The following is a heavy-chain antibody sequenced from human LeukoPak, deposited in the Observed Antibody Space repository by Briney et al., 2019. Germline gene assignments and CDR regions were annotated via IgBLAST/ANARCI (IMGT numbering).Heavy chain of an antibody. CDR3: ARGSSGWLYYYYYYYMDV. CDR1: GFTFSDHY. J-gene: IGHJ6*03. D-gene: IGHD6-19*01. Sequence: PGGSLRLSCAASGFTFSDHYMDWVRQAPGKGLEWVGRTRNKANSYTTEYAASVKGRFTISRDDSKNSLYLQMNSLKTEDTAVYYCARGSSGWLYYYYYYYMDVWGKGTTVTVSS. CDR2: TRNKANSYTT. V-gene: IGHV3-72*01.